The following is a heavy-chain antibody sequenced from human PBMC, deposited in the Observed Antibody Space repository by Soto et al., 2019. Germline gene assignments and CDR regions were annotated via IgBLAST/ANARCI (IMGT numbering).Heavy chain of an antibody. CDR3: ARAHYGGNSEYYYYYGMDV. V-gene: IGHV4-30-4*08. Sequence: SETLSLTCTVSGGSISSGGYYWSWIRQHPGKGLEWIGYIYYSGSTYYNPSLKSRVTISVDTSKNQFSLKLSSVTAADTAVYYCARAHYGGNSEYYYYYGMDVWGQGTTVTVSS. CDR1: GGSISSGGYY. J-gene: IGHJ6*02. CDR2: IYYSGST. D-gene: IGHD4-17*01.